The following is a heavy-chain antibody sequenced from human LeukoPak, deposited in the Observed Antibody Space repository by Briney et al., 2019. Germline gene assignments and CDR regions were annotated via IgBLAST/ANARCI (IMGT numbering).Heavy chain of an antibody. Sequence: GGSLRLSCAASGFTFSSYAMTWVRQAPGKGLEWVSAISGGAYSTSYADSVKGRLTISRDNSKNTLYLQMNSLRAEDTAIYYCARNTSGFKLGDAFDIWGQGTMVTVSS. CDR1: GFTFSSYA. V-gene: IGHV3-23*01. CDR3: ARNTSGFKLGDAFDI. D-gene: IGHD3-22*01. CDR2: ISGGAYST. J-gene: IGHJ3*02.